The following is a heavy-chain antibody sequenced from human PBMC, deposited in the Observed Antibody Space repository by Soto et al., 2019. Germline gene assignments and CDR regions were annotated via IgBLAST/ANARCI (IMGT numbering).Heavy chain of an antibody. D-gene: IGHD5-18*01. CDR1: GFTVSSNY. Sequence: EVQLVESGGGLIQSGGSLRLSCAASGFTVSSNYMNWVRQAPGKGLEWVSVIYSDNKTYYADSVKGRFTISRAKSKTTLYIQMNSLRAEDMAIYYCASGYWAGGMDVWCQGTTSTVS. J-gene: IGHJ6*02. CDR3: ASGYWAGGMDV. V-gene: IGHV3-53*01. CDR2: IYSDNKT.